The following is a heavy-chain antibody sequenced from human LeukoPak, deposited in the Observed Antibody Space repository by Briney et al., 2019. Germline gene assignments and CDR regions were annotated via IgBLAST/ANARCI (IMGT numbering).Heavy chain of an antibody. V-gene: IGHV4-4*02. CDR2: IYHDGST. J-gene: IGHJ4*02. Sequence: PSETLSLTCAVSGGSISSNNWWIWVRQSPEKGLEWIGEIYHDGSTNYNPSLKSRVTISMDKSKNQLSLKLNFVTAADTAVYYCARDSGSYYFDYWGQGTLVTVSS. D-gene: IGHD1-26*01. CDR3: ARDSGSYYFDY. CDR1: GGSISSNNW.